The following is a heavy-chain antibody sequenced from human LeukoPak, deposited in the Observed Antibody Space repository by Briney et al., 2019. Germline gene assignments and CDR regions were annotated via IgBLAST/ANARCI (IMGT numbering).Heavy chain of an antibody. V-gene: IGHV3-30-3*01. J-gene: IGHJ4*02. Sequence: SLRLSCAASGFTFSSYAMHWVRQAPGKGLEWVAVISYDGSNKYYADSVKGRFTISRDNSKNTLYLQMNSLRAEDTAVYYCARDEIFGVVPDYWGQGTLVTVSS. CDR3: ARDEIFGVVPDY. CDR2: ISYDGSNK. CDR1: GFTFSSYA. D-gene: IGHD3-3*01.